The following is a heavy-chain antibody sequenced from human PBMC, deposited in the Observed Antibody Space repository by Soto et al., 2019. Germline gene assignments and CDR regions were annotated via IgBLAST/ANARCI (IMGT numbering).Heavy chain of an antibody. CDR3: ARGLILWFGELSRRGGYYYYMDV. D-gene: IGHD3-10*01. CDR2: FNDSGDI. J-gene: IGHJ6*03. CDR1: GGSFSGYQ. Sequence: QVQLQQWGAGLLKLSETLSLTCAVYGGSFSGYQWSWIRQTPGKGLELIGGFNDSGDINYNPSLKCRVTLLVDSPRKQISLRLSSVTAADTAVYYCARGLILWFGELSRRGGYYYYMDVWGKGTTVTVSS. V-gene: IGHV4-34*01.